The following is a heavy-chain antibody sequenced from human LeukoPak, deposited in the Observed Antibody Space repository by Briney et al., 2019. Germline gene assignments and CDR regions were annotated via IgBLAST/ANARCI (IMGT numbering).Heavy chain of an antibody. Sequence: SETLSLTCTVSGGSISTTGYYWGWLRQPPGKGLEWIGSIYYSGSTYYNPSLKSRVTISEDTSKNQFSLKLSSVTAADTAVYYCARDIYYYDSSGYRGEALDIWGQGTMVTVSS. CDR3: ARDIYYYDSSGYRGEALDI. J-gene: IGHJ3*02. D-gene: IGHD3-22*01. CDR2: IYYSGST. V-gene: IGHV4-39*07. CDR1: GGSISTTGYY.